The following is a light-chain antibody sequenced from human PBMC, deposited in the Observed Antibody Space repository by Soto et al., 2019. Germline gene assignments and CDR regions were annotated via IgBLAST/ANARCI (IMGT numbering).Light chain of an antibody. CDR1: QSVSISH. CDR2: GAS. CDR3: QQYGSTPRVT. Sequence: EIVLTQSPGTLSLSPGERATLSCRASQSVSISHLAWYQQKPGQAPRLLIYGASIRATGIPDRFSGSGSGTDFTLTISTLEPEDFAVYYCQQYGSTPRVTFGQGTK. J-gene: IGKJ2*01. V-gene: IGKV3-20*01.